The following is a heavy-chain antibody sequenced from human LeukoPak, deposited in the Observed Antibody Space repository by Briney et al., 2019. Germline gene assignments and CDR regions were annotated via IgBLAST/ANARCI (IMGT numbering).Heavy chain of an antibody. V-gene: IGHV3-66*01. D-gene: IGHD3-22*01. CDR1: GFTVSSNY. CDR3: ARDTRDTYYYDSPLDY. Sequence: PGGSLRLSCAASGFTVSSNYMSWVRQAPGKGLEWVSVIYSGGSTYYADSVKGRFTISRDNSKNTLYLQMNSLRAEDTAVYYCARDTRDTYYYDSPLDYWGQGTRVTVSS. CDR2: IYSGGST. J-gene: IGHJ4*02.